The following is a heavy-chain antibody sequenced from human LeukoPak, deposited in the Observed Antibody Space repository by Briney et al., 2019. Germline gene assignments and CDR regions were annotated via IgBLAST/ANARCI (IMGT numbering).Heavy chain of an antibody. Sequence: GGSLRLSCAASGFTFSSYGMTWVRQAPGKGLEWVSAISGSGGSTYYTDSAKGRLTISRDNSKNTLYLQMNSLRAEDTAVYYCARHGSITMVRGRLRYYYMDVWGKGTTVTISS. J-gene: IGHJ6*03. CDR1: GFTFSSYG. V-gene: IGHV3-23*01. D-gene: IGHD3-10*01. CDR2: ISGSGGST. CDR3: ARHGSITMVRGRLRYYYMDV.